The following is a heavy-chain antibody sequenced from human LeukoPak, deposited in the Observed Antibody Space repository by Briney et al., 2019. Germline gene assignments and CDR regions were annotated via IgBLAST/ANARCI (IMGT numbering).Heavy chain of an antibody. Sequence: GGTLRLSCAASGLTFSNAWMSWVRQDPGKGLEWVGRIKRKSDGGTTDYAAPVKGRFTISRDDSKNTLYLQMNSLKSEDTAVYYCTTELDVRPNHYWGQGTLVTVSS. V-gene: IGHV3-15*01. CDR1: GLTFSNAW. CDR2: IKRKSDGGTT. D-gene: IGHD1-14*01. CDR3: TTELDVRPNHY. J-gene: IGHJ4*02.